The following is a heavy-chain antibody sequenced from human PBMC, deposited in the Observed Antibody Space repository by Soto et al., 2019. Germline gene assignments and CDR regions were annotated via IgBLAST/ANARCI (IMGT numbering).Heavy chain of an antibody. V-gene: IGHV3-23*01. CDR2: ISGSGGTT. CDR1: GFNFSPYA. J-gene: IGHJ1*01. CDR3: AKDQAAAGTISRYFQH. Sequence: PGGSLRLSCSASGFNFSPYAMSWVRQAPGKGLEWVSGISGSGGTTYYADSVKGRFTISRDNSKNTLYLQVNSLRAEDTAVYYCAKDQAAAGTISRYFQHWGQGTLVTVSS. D-gene: IGHD6-13*01.